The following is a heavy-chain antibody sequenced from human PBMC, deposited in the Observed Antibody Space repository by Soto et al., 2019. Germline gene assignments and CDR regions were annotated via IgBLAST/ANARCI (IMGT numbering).Heavy chain of an antibody. D-gene: IGHD6-19*01. CDR2: IYSGGST. V-gene: IGHV3-53*02. Sequence: EVQLVETGGGLIQPGGSLRLSCAASGFTVSSNYMSWVRQAPGKGLEWVSVIYSGGSTYYADSVKGRFTISRDKSKNTLYLQMNSLRAEDTAVYYCARVGSSGWYYFDYWGQGTLVTVSS. CDR3: ARVGSSGWYYFDY. CDR1: GFTVSSNY. J-gene: IGHJ4*02.